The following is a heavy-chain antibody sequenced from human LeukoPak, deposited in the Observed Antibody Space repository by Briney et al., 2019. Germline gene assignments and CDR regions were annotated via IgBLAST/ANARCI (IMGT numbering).Heavy chain of an antibody. CDR2: IVVGSGNT. V-gene: IGHV1-58*02. CDR1: GFTFSSST. J-gene: IGHJ2*01. D-gene: IGHD6-13*01. CDR3: ARDQEGIDSSSWYVEFDL. Sequence: GASVKVSCKASGFTFSSSTMQWVRQARGQRLEWIGWIVVGSGNTNYAQKFQGRVTITADKSTSTAYMELSSLRSEDTAVYYCARDQEGIDSSSWYVEFDLWGRGTLVTVSS.